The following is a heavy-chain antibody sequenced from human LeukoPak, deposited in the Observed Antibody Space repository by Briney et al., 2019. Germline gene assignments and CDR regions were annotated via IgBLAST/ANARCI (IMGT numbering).Heavy chain of an antibody. V-gene: IGHV4-31*03. CDR2: IYYSGST. D-gene: IGHD6-19*01. Sequence: SETLSLTCTVSGGSISSGGYYWSWIRQRPGKGLEWIGYIYYSGSTYYNPSLKSRVTISADTSKNQFSLQLSSVTAADTAVYYCARGGRYSSGWPHFDYWGQGTLVSVSS. CDR3: ARGGRYSSGWPHFDY. J-gene: IGHJ4*02. CDR1: GGSISSGGYY.